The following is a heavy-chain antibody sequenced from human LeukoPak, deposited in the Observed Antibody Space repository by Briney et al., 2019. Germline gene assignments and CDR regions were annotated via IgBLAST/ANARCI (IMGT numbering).Heavy chain of an antibody. D-gene: IGHD1-26*01. CDR3: ARDPYSGRYSAYYYYYMDA. V-gene: IGHV3-21*01. Sequence: KPGGSLRLSCAASGFTFSNYNMNWVRHAPGKGLEWVSSITSSSNYIFYADSVKGRFTISRDNAKNSLYLQMNSLRAEDTAVYYCARDPYSGRYSAYYYYYMDAWGKGTTVTVSS. CDR1: GFTFSNYN. CDR2: ITSSSNYI. J-gene: IGHJ6*03.